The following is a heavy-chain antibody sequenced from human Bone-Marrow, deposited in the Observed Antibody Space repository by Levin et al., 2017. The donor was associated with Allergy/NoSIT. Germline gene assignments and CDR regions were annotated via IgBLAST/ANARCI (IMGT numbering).Heavy chain of an antibody. D-gene: IGHD3-9*01. CDR3: ARLFWQRGD. CDR1: GFTFNGFE. Sequence: PGGSLRLSCVASGFTFNGFEMNWVRQAPGKGLEWVSYISSNGRTIHYADSVKGRFTISRDNAKNSVFLEMNSLRAEDTAVYYCARLFWQRGDWGQGTRLTVSP. V-gene: IGHV3-48*03. CDR2: ISSNGRTI. J-gene: IGHJ4*02.